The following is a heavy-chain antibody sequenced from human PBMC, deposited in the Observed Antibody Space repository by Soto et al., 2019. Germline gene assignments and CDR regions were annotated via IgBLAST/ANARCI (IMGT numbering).Heavy chain of an antibody. D-gene: IGHD2-8*02. V-gene: IGHV3-23*01. CDR3: AKATATGGGAFDI. CDR1: GFFCSSYD. CDR2: ILVDGRT. J-gene: IGHJ3*02. Sequence: GGSLRLSCAASGFFCSSYDMSWVRQAPGKGLEWVSTILVDGRTFYVDSVKGRFTISRDSSQNTVYLQMNSLTVGDTALYYCAKATATGGGAFDICGKGTMVT.